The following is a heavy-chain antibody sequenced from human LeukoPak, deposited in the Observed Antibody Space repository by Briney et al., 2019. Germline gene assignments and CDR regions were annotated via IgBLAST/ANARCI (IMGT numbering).Heavy chain of an antibody. V-gene: IGHV3-9*01. Sequence: GGSLRLSCAASGFTFDDYAMHWVRHAPGKGLEWVSGISWNSGSIGYADSVKGRFTISRDNAKNSLYLQMNSLRAEDTALYYCAKDPDYYGSGHFDYWGQGTLVTVSS. CDR2: ISWNSGSI. D-gene: IGHD3-10*01. CDR1: GFTFDDYA. J-gene: IGHJ4*02. CDR3: AKDPDYYGSGHFDY.